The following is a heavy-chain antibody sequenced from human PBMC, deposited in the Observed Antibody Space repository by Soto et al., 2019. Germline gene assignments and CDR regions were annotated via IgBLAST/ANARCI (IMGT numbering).Heavy chain of an antibody. Sequence: ASVKVSCKASGYTFTSYAMHWVRQAPGQRLEWMGWINAGNGNTKYSQKFQGRVTITRDTSASTVYMELSSLRSEDTAVYYCASARRIVVVTYFDYWGQGTLVTVSS. CDR3: ASARRIVVVTYFDY. CDR2: INAGNGNT. D-gene: IGHD3-22*01. J-gene: IGHJ4*02. CDR1: GYTFTSYA. V-gene: IGHV1-3*01.